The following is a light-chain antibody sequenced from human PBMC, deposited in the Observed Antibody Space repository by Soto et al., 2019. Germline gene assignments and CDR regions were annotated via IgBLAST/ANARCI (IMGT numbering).Light chain of an antibody. CDR2: QVS. CDR1: SSDFGGYNF. J-gene: IGLJ1*01. Sequence: ALTQPPSASGSPGQTVTISCTGTSSDFGGYNFVSWYQQHPGKAPKLMIFQVSKRPSGVPDRFSGSKSGNTASLTVSGLQAEDEADYYCSSYAGSNNPYVFGTGTKVTVL. V-gene: IGLV2-8*01. CDR3: SSYAGSNNPYV.